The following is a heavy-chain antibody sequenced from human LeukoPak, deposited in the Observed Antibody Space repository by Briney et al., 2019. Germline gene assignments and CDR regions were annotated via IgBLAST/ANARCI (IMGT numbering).Heavy chain of an antibody. J-gene: IGHJ4*02. CDR2: ISTGTGNP. CDR1: GYTFTKYA. CDR3: TRDFYSSGSSLLDY. Sequence: ASVKVSCKASGYTFTKYAMNWLRQAPGQRPEWMGWISTGTGNPTYAQGFTGRFVFSLDTSVSTAYLEITSLKAEDTAVYYCTRDFYSSGSSLLDYWGQGTLVTVSS. V-gene: IGHV7-4-1*02. D-gene: IGHD3-10*01.